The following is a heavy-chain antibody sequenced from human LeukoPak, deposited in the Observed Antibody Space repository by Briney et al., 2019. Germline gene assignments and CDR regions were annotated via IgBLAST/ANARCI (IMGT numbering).Heavy chain of an antibody. J-gene: IGHJ4*02. CDR2: ISGSGGST. D-gene: IGHD6-19*01. V-gene: IGHV3-23*01. Sequence: GGSLRLSCAAPGFTFSSYAMSWVRQAPGKGLEWVSAISGSGGSTYYADSVKGRFTTSRDNSKNTLYLQMNSLRAEDTAVYYCAKDYSSGWYYFFDYWGQGTLVTVSS. CDR1: GFTFSSYA. CDR3: AKDYSSGWYYFFDY.